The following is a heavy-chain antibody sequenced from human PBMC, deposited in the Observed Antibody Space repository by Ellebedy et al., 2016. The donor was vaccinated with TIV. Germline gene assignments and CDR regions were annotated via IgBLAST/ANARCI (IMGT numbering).Heavy chain of an antibody. J-gene: IGHJ4*02. V-gene: IGHV3-21*01. CDR3: ARDGSGWSRDY. D-gene: IGHD6-19*01. CDR1: GFTFTIAG. CDR2: IVFSGTAT. Sequence: GGSLRLXCAASGFTFTIAGMTWVRQAPGKGLEWVATIVFSGTATYYSDSVKGRFIISRDNAKNSLFLQMNSLRVEDTAVYYCARDGSGWSRDYWGQGTLVTVSS.